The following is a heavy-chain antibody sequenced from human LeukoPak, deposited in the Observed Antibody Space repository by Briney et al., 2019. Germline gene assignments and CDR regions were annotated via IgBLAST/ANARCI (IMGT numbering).Heavy chain of an antibody. CDR1: GFTFSSYA. CDR3: AKVVPGSAYFDY. D-gene: IGHD3-10*01. J-gene: IGHJ4*02. V-gene: IGHV3-23*01. CDR2: ISGSGGST. Sequence: DPGGSLRLSCVASGFTFSSYAMSWVRQATGKGLEWVSAISGSGGSTYYADPVKGRFTISRDNSKNTLYLQMNSLRAEDTAVYYCAKVVPGSAYFDYWGQGTLVTVSS.